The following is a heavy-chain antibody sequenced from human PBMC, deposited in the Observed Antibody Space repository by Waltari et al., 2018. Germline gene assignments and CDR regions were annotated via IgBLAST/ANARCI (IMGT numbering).Heavy chain of an antibody. CDR1: GFTVSSNY. D-gene: IGHD4-17*01. V-gene: IGHV3-53*01. J-gene: IGHJ4*02. CDR3: ARGEDYGLPVDY. Sequence: EVQLVESGGGLIQPGGSLRLSCAASGFTVSSNYMSWVRQAPVQGLEWVSVSYRGGSTYYADAVKGRFTIARDNSKNTLDLQMNSLRAEDTAVYYCARGEDYGLPVDYWGQGTLVTVSS. CDR2: SYRGGST.